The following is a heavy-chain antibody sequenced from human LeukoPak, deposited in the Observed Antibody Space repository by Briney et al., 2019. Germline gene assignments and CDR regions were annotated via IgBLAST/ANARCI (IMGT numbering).Heavy chain of an antibody. CDR2: MNPNSGNT. V-gene: IGHV1-8*01. CDR1: GYTFTSYD. D-gene: IGHD3-10*01. CDR3: ARCRRFEIGDAFDI. Sequence: ASVKVSCKASGYTFTSYDINWVRQATGQGLEWMGWMNPNSGNTGYAQKFQGRVTMTRNTSISTAYMELSSLRSEDTAVYYCARCRRFEIGDAFDIWGQGTVVTVSS. J-gene: IGHJ3*02.